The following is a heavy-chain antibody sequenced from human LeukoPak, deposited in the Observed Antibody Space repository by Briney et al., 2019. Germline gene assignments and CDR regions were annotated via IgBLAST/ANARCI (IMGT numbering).Heavy chain of an antibody. CDR2: IDPSDSYT. V-gene: IGHV5-10-1*01. CDR3: AKYYYDRSVGPFDY. D-gene: IGHD3-22*01. J-gene: IGHJ4*02. CDR1: GYSFTTYW. Sequence: GGSLRISCEASGYSFTTYWISWVRQMPGKGLEWMGRIDPSDSYTNYSPSFQGHVTISVDKSINTAYLQWSSLKASDTAMYYCAKYYYDRSVGPFDYWGQGTLVTVSS.